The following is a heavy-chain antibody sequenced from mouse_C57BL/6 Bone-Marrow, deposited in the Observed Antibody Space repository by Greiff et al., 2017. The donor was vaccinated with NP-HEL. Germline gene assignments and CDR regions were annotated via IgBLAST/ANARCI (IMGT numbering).Heavy chain of an antibody. CDR1: GYTFTSYW. CDR3: ARELGRGGYFDY. D-gene: IGHD4-1*01. V-gene: IGHV1-61*01. J-gene: IGHJ2*01. CDR2: IYPSDSET. Sequence: QVQLKQPGAELVRPGSSVKLSCKASGYTFTSYWMDWVKQRPGQGLEWIGNIYPSDSETHYNQKFKDKATLTVDKSSSTAYMQLSSLTSEDSAVYYCARELGRGGYFDYWGQGTTLTVSS.